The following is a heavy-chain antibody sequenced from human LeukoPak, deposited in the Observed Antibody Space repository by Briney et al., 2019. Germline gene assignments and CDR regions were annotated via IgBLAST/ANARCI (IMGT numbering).Heavy chain of an antibody. CDR2: IYDSGST. D-gene: IGHD1-26*01. CDR3: ARRNRWELLDF. CDR1: GGSIRSSYYY. Sequence: SETLSLTCTVSGGSIRSSYYYWGWIRQPPGKGLEWIGSIYDSGSTYYNPSLKSRVTISLDTSKNQFSLKLGSVTAADTAVYYCARRNRWELLDFWGQGTLVTVSS. V-gene: IGHV4-39*01. J-gene: IGHJ4*02.